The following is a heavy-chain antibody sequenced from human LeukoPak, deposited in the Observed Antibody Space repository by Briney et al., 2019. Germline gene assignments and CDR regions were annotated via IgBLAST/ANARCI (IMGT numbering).Heavy chain of an antibody. CDR2: IYSSGST. J-gene: IGHJ4*02. Sequence: SEILSLTCTVSGDSISSGNYYWSWIRQPAGRGLEWIGRIYSSGSTNYNPSLKSRVTMSIDTSKNQFSLKLTSVTAADTAVYYCARESDYSNNVDYWGQGTLVTVSS. CDR1: GDSISSGNYY. D-gene: IGHD4-11*01. V-gene: IGHV4-61*02. CDR3: ARESDYSNNVDY.